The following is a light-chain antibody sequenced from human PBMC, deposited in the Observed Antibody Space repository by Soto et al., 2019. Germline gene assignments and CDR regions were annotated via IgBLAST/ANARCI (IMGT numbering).Light chain of an antibody. Sequence: NFMLTQPHSVSESPGQTVTISCTRSSGSIASNYVQWYQQRPGSAPTTVIYDDNQRPSGVPDRFSGSIDSSSNSASLTISGLKTEDEADYYCQSYDSSTVVFGGGTKLTVL. CDR1: SGSIASNY. V-gene: IGLV6-57*04. CDR3: QSYDSSTVV. CDR2: DDN. J-gene: IGLJ2*01.